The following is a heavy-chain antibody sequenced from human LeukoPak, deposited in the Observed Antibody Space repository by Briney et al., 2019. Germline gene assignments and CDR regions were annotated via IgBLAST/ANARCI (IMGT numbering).Heavy chain of an antibody. CDR2: IIPLFGAT. V-gene: IGHV1-69*06. Sequence: SVKVSCKASGGTFGKHAITWVRQAPGQGLEWMGGIIPLFGATNYAQKFQGKVTITADKSTSTVYMELSSLRSEDTAMYYCARVVGDYGAFWYFDLWGRGTLVTVSS. D-gene: IGHD4-17*01. CDR1: GGTFGKHA. J-gene: IGHJ2*01. CDR3: ARVVGDYGAFWYFDL.